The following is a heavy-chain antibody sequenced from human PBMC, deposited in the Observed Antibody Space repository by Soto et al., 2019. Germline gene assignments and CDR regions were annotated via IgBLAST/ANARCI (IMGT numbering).Heavy chain of an antibody. CDR1: GGSISRYY. CDR3: ARGITVADPFDY. V-gene: IGHV4-59*01. CDR2: INYIGGT. J-gene: IGHJ4*02. Sequence: PSETLSLTCSVSGGSISRYYWSWIRQPPGKGLEWIGYINYIGGTNYNPSLKSRVTISVDTSKNQFFLKLTSVTAADTAVYYCARGITVADPFDYWGQGTLVTVSS. D-gene: IGHD6-19*01.